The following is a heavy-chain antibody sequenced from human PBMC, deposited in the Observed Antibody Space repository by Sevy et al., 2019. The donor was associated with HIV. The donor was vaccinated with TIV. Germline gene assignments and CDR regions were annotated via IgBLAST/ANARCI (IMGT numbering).Heavy chain of an antibody. CDR2: MNPNSGNT. CDR1: GYTFTSYD. V-gene: IGHV1-8*01. J-gene: IGHJ4*02. D-gene: IGHD6-13*01. Sequence: ASVKVSCKASGYTFTSYDINWVRQATGQGLEWMGWMNPNSGNTGYAQKFQGRVTMTRNTSISTAYMELSSLRSEDTAVYYCAKDGSPYSSSWYAAPHYFDYWGQGTLVTVSS. CDR3: AKDGSPYSSSWYAAPHYFDY.